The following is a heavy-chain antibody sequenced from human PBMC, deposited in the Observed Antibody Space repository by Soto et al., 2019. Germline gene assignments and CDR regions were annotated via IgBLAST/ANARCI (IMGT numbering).Heavy chain of an antibody. CDR1: GFTFANAW. J-gene: IGHJ4*02. CDR2: VRSKADGGTT. V-gene: IGHV3-15*01. Sequence: EVQLVESGGGLVKPGGSLRLSCAASGFTFANAWMSWVRQAPGKGLEWVGRVRSKADGGTTDYAAPVKGRFTISRDDSENTLYLQMNSLKIDDTAVYYCGRDWDDPVLWGQGTLVTVSS. D-gene: IGHD1-1*01. CDR3: GRDWDDPVL.